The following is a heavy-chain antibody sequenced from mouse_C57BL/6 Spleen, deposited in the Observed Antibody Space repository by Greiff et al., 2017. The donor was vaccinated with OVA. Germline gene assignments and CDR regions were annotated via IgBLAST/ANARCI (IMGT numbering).Heavy chain of an antibody. D-gene: IGHD2-4*01. CDR2: INPSSGYT. Sequence: VQLQESGAELARPGASVKMSCKASGYTFTSYTMHWVKQRPGQGLEWIGYINPSSGYTKYNQKFKDKATLTADKSSSTAYMQLSSLTSEDSAVYYCARGVIYYDCYCDVWGTGTTVTVSS. J-gene: IGHJ1*03. CDR1: GYTFTSYT. V-gene: IGHV1-4*01. CDR3: ARGVIYYDCYCDV.